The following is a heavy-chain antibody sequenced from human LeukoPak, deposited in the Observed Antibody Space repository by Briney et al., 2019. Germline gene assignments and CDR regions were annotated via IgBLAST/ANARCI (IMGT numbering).Heavy chain of an antibody. CDR3: ARHDNRGYYSLHY. J-gene: IGHJ4*02. V-gene: IGHV4-59*08. CDR2: GHYTGSS. Sequence: SGTLSLTCTVSGASISDYYWSWIRQPPGKGLEWIGFGHYTGSSNYNPSLKSRVNTSVDTSKSQFSLKLISVTAADTAVYYCARHDNRGYYSLHYWGQGALVTVSS. CDR1: GASISDYY. D-gene: IGHD3-22*01.